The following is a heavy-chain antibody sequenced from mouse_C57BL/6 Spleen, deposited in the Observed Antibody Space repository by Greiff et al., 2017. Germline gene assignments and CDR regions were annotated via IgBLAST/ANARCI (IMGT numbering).Heavy chain of an antibody. CDR3: ARVPITTVVAGAMDY. CDR1: GYTFTSYG. Sequence: QVQLQQSGAELARPGASVKLSCKASGYTFTSYGISWVKQRTGQGLEWIGEIYPRRGNTYYNEKFKGKATLTADKSSSTTYMELLSLTSEDSAVYFCARVPITTVVAGAMDYWGQGTSVTVSA. J-gene: IGHJ4*01. V-gene: IGHV1-81*01. D-gene: IGHD1-1*01. CDR2: IYPRRGNT.